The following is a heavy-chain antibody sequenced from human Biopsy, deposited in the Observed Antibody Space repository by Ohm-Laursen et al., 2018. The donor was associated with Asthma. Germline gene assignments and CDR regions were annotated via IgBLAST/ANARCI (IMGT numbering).Heavy chain of an antibody. CDR3: AREGVAGTHIED. V-gene: IGHV3-30-3*01. CDR2: ISYDGSSI. CDR1: GLTFDDYA. Sequence: SLRLSCAAPGLTFDDYAMHWVRQAPGKGLEWVAVISYDGSSIYYADSVKGRFTISRDNSKNTLSLQMNSLTAEDTAVYYCAREGVAGTHIEDWGQGTLVTVSS. D-gene: IGHD6-19*01. J-gene: IGHJ4*02.